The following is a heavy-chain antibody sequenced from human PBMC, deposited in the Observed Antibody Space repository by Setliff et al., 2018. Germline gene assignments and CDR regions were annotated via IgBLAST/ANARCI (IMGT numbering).Heavy chain of an antibody. CDR2: TIPIFGTA. D-gene: IGHD3-22*01. Sequence: SVKVSCKASGYAFGSSGISWVRQAPGQGLEWMGGTIPIFGTADYAHKFQGRVTIISDESTSTAYMELSSLRSEDTAVYYCAREGVDSRSSTDYRYYMDVWGKGTTVTVSS. CDR3: AREGVDSRSSTDYRYYMDV. CDR1: GYAFGSSG. V-gene: IGHV1-69*13. J-gene: IGHJ6*03.